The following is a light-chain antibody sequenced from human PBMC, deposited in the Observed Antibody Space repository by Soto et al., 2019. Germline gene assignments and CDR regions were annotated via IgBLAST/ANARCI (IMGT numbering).Light chain of an antibody. CDR2: GAS. J-gene: IGKJ1*01. Sequence: EIVLTQSPGTLSLSPGERATLSCRASQSVRNSYLAWYQQKPGQAPRLLIYGASSRATGIPDRFSGSGSGTDFTLAISRLEPEDFVVYYCHQYGNSPPWTFGQGTKVEIK. CDR1: QSVRNSY. V-gene: IGKV3-20*01. CDR3: HQYGNSPPWT.